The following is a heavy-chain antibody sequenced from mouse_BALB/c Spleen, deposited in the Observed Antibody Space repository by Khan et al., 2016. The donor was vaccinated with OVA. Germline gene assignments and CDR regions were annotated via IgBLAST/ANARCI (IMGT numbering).Heavy chain of an antibody. J-gene: IGHJ2*01. V-gene: IGHV3-2*02. CDR3: ASISLYYYGSNFEGYYVDY. CDR1: GYSITSDYA. D-gene: IGHD1-1*01. Sequence: VQLKQSGPGLVKPSQSLSLTCTVTGYSITSDYAWNWIRQFPGNKLEWMGYISYSGSTAYNPSLKSRISITRDTSKNQVFLQLNSVTTEDTATYYCASISLYYYGSNFEGYYVDYWGQGTTLTVSS. CDR2: ISYSGST.